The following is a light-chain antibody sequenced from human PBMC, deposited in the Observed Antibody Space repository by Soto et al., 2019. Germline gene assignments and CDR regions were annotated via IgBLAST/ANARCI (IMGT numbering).Light chain of an antibody. J-gene: IGLJ2*01. CDR2: GNS. CDR1: SSNIGAGYD. V-gene: IGLV1-40*01. Sequence: QSVLTQPPSVSGAPGQRVTISCTGSSSNIGAGYDVHWYQQLPGTAPKLLIYGNSNRPSGVPDRFSGSKYGTSASLAITGLQAEDEGDYYCQSYDSSLSGVVFGGVTKVTVL. CDR3: QSYDSSLSGVV.